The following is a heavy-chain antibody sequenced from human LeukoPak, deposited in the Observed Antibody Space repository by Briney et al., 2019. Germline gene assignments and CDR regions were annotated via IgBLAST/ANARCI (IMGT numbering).Heavy chain of an antibody. CDR3: ARESSGYYDY. V-gene: IGHV1-2*02. CDR1: RYTFTHYY. D-gene: IGHD3-22*01. CDR2: INSNSGGT. J-gene: IGHJ4*02. Sequence: ASVKVSFKASRYTFTHYYIHWVRQAPGQGLEWMGWINSNSGGTHYAQKFQGRVTMARDPYIRIAYLELSSLKSDDTAVYYCARESSGYYDYWGQGTLVTVSS.